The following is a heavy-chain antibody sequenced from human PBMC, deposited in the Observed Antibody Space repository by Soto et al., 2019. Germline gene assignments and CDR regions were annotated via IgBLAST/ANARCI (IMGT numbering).Heavy chain of an antibody. CDR2: ISYDGSNK. J-gene: IGHJ4*02. CDR1: GFTFSSYA. CDR3: ARGRGYYYGSGISY. D-gene: IGHD3-10*01. V-gene: IGHV3-30-3*01. Sequence: QVQLVESGGGVVQPGRSLRLSCAASGFTFSSYAMHWVRQAPVKGLEWVAVISYDGSNKYYADSVKGRFTISRDNSKNTLYLQMNSLRAEDTAVYYCARGRGYYYGSGISYWGQGTLVTVSS.